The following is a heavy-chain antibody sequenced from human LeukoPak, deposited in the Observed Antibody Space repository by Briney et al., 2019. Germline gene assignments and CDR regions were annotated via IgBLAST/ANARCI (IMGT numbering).Heavy chain of an antibody. V-gene: IGHV3-74*01. CDR1: GFTFSSYW. D-gene: IGHD3-10*01. J-gene: IGHJ5*02. Sequence: GGSLRLSCAASGFTFSSYWMHWVRQAPGKGLVWVSRINSDGSSTSYADSVKGRFTISRDNAKNTLYLQMNSLRAEDTAVYYCARDPGLLWFGELLYPWGQGTPVTVSS. CDR2: INSDGSST. CDR3: ARDPGLLWFGELLYP.